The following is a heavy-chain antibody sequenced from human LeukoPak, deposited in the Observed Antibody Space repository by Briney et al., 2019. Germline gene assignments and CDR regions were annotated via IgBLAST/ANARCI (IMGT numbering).Heavy chain of an antibody. J-gene: IGHJ4*02. D-gene: IGHD2-2*02. CDR1: GGSFSGYY. V-gene: IGHV4-34*01. Sequence: SETLSLTCAVYGGSFSGYYWSWIRQPPGKGLEWIGEINHSGSTNYNPSPKSRVTISVDTSKNQFSLKLSSVTAADTAVYYCARCRVIRYCSSTSCYTYFDYWGQGTLVTVSS. CDR2: INHSGST. CDR3: ARCRVIRYCSSTSCYTYFDY.